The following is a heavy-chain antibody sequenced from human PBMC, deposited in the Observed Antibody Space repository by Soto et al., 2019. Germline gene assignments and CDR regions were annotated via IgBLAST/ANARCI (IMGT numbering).Heavy chain of an antibody. D-gene: IGHD4-17*01. V-gene: IGHV3-21*01. CDR2: ISSSSSYI. Sequence: EVQLVESGGGLVKPGGSLRLSCAASGFTFSSYTMNWVRQAPGKGLEWVSSISSSSSYIYYADSVKGRFTISRDNAKNSLYLHMNSLRAEDTAVYYCAKSRYGDYSPDYWGQGTLVTVSS. J-gene: IGHJ4*02. CDR1: GFTFSSYT. CDR3: AKSRYGDYSPDY.